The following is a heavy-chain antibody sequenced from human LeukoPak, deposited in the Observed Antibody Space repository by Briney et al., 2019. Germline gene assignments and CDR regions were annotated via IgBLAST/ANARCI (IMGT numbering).Heavy chain of an antibody. D-gene: IGHD3-16*02. CDR1: GFKLSSFD. CDR3: ARETRGGTYRYNFLDY. J-gene: IGHJ4*02. V-gene: IGHV3-48*03. Sequence: SLTHSCEACGFKLSSFDVIWLRQAPGKGLVWLSYLSASGTVKYYGDSVRGLFTISRDNAQNSVHLHLSSLRVEDSAIYYCARETRGGTYRYNFLDYWGLGALVTVSS. CDR2: LSASGTVK.